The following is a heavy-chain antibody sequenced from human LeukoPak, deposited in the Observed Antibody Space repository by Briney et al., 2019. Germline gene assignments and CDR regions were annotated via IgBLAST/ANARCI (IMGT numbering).Heavy chain of an antibody. Sequence: GALVKVSCKASGYTFTRYGISWVRQAPGQVLEWMGWISADNGNTNFEQKFQGRVIMTTDTSTSTAYMELRSLRSDDTAIYYCARDKAPYIMDVWGQGTTVTVSS. CDR1: GYTFTRYG. CDR2: ISADNGNT. V-gene: IGHV1-18*01. D-gene: IGHD3-16*01. CDR3: ARDKAPYIMDV. J-gene: IGHJ6*02.